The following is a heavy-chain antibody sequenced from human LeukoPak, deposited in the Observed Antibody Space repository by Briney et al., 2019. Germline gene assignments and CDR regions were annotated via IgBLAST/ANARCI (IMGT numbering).Heavy chain of an antibody. V-gene: IGHV4-38-2*01. Sequence: SETLSLTCAVSGYSISSGYYWGWIRQPPGKGLEWIGSIYHSGSTYYNPSLKSRVTISVDTSKNQFSLKLSSVTAADTAVYYCAAGYSSSWAYYYYYMDVWGKGTTVTVSS. CDR2: IYHSGST. CDR1: GYSISSGYY. D-gene: IGHD6-13*01. CDR3: AAGYSSSWAYYYYYMDV. J-gene: IGHJ6*03.